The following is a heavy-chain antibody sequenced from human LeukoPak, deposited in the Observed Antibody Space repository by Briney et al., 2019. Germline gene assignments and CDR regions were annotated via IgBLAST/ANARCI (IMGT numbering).Heavy chain of an antibody. Sequence: GSLRLSCAASGFTFSSYSMNWVRQAPGKGLEWVSYISSSSSTIYYADSVKGRFTISRDNAKNSLYLQMNSLRAEDTAVYYCARESWGGATNLDYWGQGTLVTVSS. J-gene: IGHJ4*02. V-gene: IGHV3-48*01. CDR2: ISSSSSTI. D-gene: IGHD1-26*01. CDR3: ARESWGGATNLDY. CDR1: GFTFSSYS.